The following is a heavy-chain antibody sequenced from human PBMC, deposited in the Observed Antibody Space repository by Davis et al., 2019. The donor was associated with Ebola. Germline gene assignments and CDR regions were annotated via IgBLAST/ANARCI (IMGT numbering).Heavy chain of an antibody. J-gene: IGHJ5*02. V-gene: IGHV4-34*01. CDR2: INHSGST. CDR3: ARGVGAVTSWFDP. Sequence: SETLSLTCAVYGGSFSGYYWSWIRQPPGKGLEWIGEINHSGSTNYNPSLKSRVTISVDTSKNQFSLKLSSVTAADTAVYYCARGVGAVTSWFDPWGQGTLVTVSS. CDR1: GGSFSGYY. D-gene: IGHD4-17*01.